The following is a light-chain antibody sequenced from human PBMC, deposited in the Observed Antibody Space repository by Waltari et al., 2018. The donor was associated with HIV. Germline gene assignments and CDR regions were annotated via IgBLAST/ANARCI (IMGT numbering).Light chain of an antibody. CDR2: DVS. V-gene: IGLV2-14*03. J-gene: IGLJ2*01. CDR3: NSYTTSSTLHVV. Sequence: QSALTQPASVSGSPGQSITISCTGTSRDVGGYNYVSWYQHHPGKSPKLMIYDVSNRPSGVSNRSAGPKSGNTASLTISGLQAEDEADYYCNSYTTSSTLHVVFGGGTKLTVL. CDR1: SRDVGGYNY.